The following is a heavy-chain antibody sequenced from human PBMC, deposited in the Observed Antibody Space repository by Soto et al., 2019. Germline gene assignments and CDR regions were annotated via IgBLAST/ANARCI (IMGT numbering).Heavy chain of an antibody. CDR2: SYYSGST. Sequence: QVQLQESGPGLVKPSETLSLTCTVSGGSISSYYWSWVRQPPGKGLEWIGYSYYSGSTNYNPSLKSRDTTPAVTSKHTLSLKLTPVPAAIPAVYYCGRHHDSWRQGTLVPVSP. CDR3: GRHHDS. CDR1: GGSISSYY. J-gene: IGHJ4*02. V-gene: IGHV4-59*08.